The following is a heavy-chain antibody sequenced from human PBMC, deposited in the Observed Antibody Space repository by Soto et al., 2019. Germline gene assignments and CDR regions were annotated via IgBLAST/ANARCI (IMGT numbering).Heavy chain of an antibody. Sequence: ASVKVSCKASCYTFTSYFISWVRQAPGQGLEWMGWISAYNGNTNYAQKLQGRVTMTTDTSTSTAYMELRSLRSDDTAVYYCARDSGEMNTVTTNGYRGQGTLVTVSS. CDR1: CYTFTSYF. J-gene: IGHJ4*02. CDR2: ISAYNGNT. CDR3: ARDSGEMNTVTTNGY. D-gene: IGHD4-17*01. V-gene: IGHV1-18*01.